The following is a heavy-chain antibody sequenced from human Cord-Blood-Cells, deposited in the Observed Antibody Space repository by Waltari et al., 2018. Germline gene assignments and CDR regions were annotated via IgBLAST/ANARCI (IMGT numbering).Heavy chain of an antibody. J-gene: IGHJ6*02. CDR2: IYHSGST. CDR1: GGPISSSNS. D-gene: IGHD3-10*01. Sequence: QVQLQESGPGLVKPSGTLSLTCAVSGGPISSSNSWSWAGQPPGKGLEWIGEIYHSGSTNYNPSLKSRVTISVDKSKNQFSLKLSSVTAADTAVYYCATGGEYYYYGMDVWGQGTTVTVSS. CDR3: ATGGEYYYYGMDV. V-gene: IGHV4-4*02.